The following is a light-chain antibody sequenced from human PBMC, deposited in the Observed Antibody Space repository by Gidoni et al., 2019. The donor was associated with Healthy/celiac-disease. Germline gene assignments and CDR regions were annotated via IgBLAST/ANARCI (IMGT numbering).Light chain of an antibody. Sequence: QSVLTQPPSLSAAPGQRVTISCTGSSSHIGAGYDVHWYQQLPGTAPKLLIYGNSNRPSGVPDRFSGSKSGTSASLAITGLQAEDEADYYCQSYDSSLSGSVFGGGTKLTVL. V-gene: IGLV1-40*01. J-gene: IGLJ2*01. CDR3: QSYDSSLSGSV. CDR1: SSHIGAGYD. CDR2: GNS.